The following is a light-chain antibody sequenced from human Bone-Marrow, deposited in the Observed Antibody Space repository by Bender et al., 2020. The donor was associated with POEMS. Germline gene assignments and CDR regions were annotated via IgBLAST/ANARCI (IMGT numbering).Light chain of an antibody. J-gene: IGLJ3*02. CDR1: SSDVGSYNL. Sequence: QSALTQPASVSGSPGQSITISCTGTSSDVGSYNLVSWYQQHPGKAPKLMIYEVTNRPSGVSDRFSGSKSGTSASLAITGLQAEDEAEYHCQSYDSRLSGWVFGGGTILTVL. V-gene: IGLV2-14*02. CDR2: EVT. CDR3: QSYDSRLSGWV.